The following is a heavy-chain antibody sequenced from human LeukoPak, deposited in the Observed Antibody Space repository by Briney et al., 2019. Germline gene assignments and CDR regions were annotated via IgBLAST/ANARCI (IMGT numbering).Heavy chain of an antibody. CDR1: GFTFSSYA. D-gene: IGHD5-12*01. J-gene: IGHJ5*02. CDR3: TRHYTIVATINWFDP. V-gene: IGHV3-30*04. CDR2: ISYDGSNK. Sequence: PGGSLRLSCAASGFTFSSYAMHWVRQAPGKGLEWVAVISYDGSNKYYADSVKGRFTISRDNAKNSLYLQMNSLKTEDTAVYYCTRHYTIVATINWFDPWGQGTLVTVSS.